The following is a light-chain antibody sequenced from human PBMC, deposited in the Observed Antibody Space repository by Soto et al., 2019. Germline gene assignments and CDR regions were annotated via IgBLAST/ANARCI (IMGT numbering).Light chain of an antibody. CDR3: QQFNNYLFT. CDR2: DAS. Sequence: AVLLTQSPSSLSASVGDSVTITCRASPGINSALAWYQQKPGKAPKLLIYDASSLESGVPSRFSGSGSGTDFTLTISSLQPEDFATYYCQQFNNYLFTFGPGTKVDI. CDR1: PGINSA. V-gene: IGKV1D-13*01. J-gene: IGKJ3*01.